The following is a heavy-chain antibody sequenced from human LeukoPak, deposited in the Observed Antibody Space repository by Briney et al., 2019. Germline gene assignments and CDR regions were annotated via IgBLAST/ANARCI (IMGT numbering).Heavy chain of an antibody. CDR3: ARGQIPYGDYVGY. V-gene: IGHV3-66*01. J-gene: IGHJ4*02. CDR2: IYSGGST. CDR1: EFSVGSNY. D-gene: IGHD4-17*01. Sequence: PGGSLRLSCAASEFSVGSNYMTWVRQAPGKGLEWVSLIYSGGSTYYADSVKGRFTISRDNAKNSLYLQMNSLRAEDTAVYYCARGQIPYGDYVGYWGQGTLVTVSS.